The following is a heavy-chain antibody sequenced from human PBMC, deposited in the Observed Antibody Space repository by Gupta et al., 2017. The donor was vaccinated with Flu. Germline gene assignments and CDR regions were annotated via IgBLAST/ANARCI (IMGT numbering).Heavy chain of an antibody. D-gene: IGHD5-12*01. Sequence: EVHLAESGGGLVEPGGSLSLSCTASGFTFNTYSMAWVRQAPGKGLEWVSSISSSGSHIYYADSVKGRFIISRDNTKNLLYLHMNSLRAEDTAAYYCARDQQWLDSWGQGTLVTVSS. CDR3: ARDQQWLDS. V-gene: IGHV3-21*01. CDR1: GFTFNTYS. J-gene: IGHJ4*02. CDR2: ISSSGSHI.